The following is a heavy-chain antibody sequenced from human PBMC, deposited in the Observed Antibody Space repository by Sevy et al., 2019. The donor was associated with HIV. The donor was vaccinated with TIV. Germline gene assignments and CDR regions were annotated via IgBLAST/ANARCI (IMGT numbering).Heavy chain of an antibody. D-gene: IGHD6-19*01. CDR1: GFTFSSYW. Sequence: GGSLRLSCAASGFTFSSYWMHWVRQAPGKGLVWVSRINSDGSSTSYADSVKGRFTIARDNAKNTLYLQMNSLRAEDTAVNYCARGQAYSSGWGDYYCYYGMDVWGQGTTVTVS. V-gene: IGHV3-74*01. CDR3: ARGQAYSSGWGDYYCYYGMDV. CDR2: INSDGSST. J-gene: IGHJ6*02.